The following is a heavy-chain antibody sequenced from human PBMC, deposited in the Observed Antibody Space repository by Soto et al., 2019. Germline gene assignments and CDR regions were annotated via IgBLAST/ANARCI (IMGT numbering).Heavy chain of an antibody. CDR1: GGSISSSSYY. D-gene: IGHD2-2*01. CDR3: ARLLDCSSTSCYEGGRYYYYYGMDV. Sequence: PSETLSLTCTVSGGSISSSSYYWGWIRQPPGKGLEWIGSIYYSGSTYYNPSLKSRVTISVDTSKNQFSLKLSSVTAADTAVYYCARLLDCSSTSCYEGGRYYYYYGMDVWGQGTTVTVSS. V-gene: IGHV4-39*01. CDR2: IYYSGST. J-gene: IGHJ6*02.